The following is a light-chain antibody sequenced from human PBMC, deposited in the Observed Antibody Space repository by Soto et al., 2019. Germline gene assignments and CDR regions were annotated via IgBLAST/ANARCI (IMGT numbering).Light chain of an antibody. CDR1: SSDVASYNL. CDR3: SSYTSTSVV. V-gene: IGLV2-14*02. Sequence: QSALTQPASVSGSPGQSITISCTGTSSDVASYNLVSWYQQHPGKAPQLMISEGSNRPSGVSNRFSGSKSGNTASLDISGLQADDEAVYYCSSYTSTSVVFGGGTKLTVL. CDR2: EGS. J-gene: IGLJ2*01.